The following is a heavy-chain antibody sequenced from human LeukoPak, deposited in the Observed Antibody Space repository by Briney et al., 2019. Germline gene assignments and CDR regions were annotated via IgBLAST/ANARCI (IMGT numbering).Heavy chain of an antibody. Sequence: QPGGSLRLSCAASGFAFRTYEMNWVRQAPGKGLEWVSAISGSGTTTYYTDSVKGRLTISRDNSRNTLYLGMNSLKAEDTAVYYCTKEKFSTGFFDYWGQGTLVTVSS. V-gene: IGHV3-23*01. CDR1: GFAFRTYE. CDR2: ISGSGTTT. D-gene: IGHD2-8*02. CDR3: TKEKFSTGFFDY. J-gene: IGHJ4*02.